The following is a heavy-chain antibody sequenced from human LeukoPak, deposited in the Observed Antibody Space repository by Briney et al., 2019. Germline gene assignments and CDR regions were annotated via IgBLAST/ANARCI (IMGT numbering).Heavy chain of an antibody. CDR2: IYYSGST. CDR1: GGSISGYY. Sequence: SETLSLTCTVSGGSISGYYSSWIRHPPGKGLECIGYIYYSGSTNYNPSLKSRVTISVDTSKTQFSLKLSSVTAADTDVYYCERHVGATPAYFDYWGQGTLVTVSS. J-gene: IGHJ4*02. CDR3: ERHVGATPAYFDY. D-gene: IGHD1-26*01. V-gene: IGHV4-59*08.